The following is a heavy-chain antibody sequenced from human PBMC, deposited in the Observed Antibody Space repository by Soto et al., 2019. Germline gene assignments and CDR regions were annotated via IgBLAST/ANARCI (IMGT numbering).Heavy chain of an antibody. J-gene: IGHJ6*02. V-gene: IGHV4-39*01. Sequence: SETLSLTCAVSGGSISSSSYYWGWIRQPPGKGLEWIGSIYYSGSTYYNPSLKSRVTISVDTSKNQFSLKLSSVTAADTAVYYCVGELPDSRVYYGMDVWGQGTTVTVSS. CDR3: VGELPDSRVYYGMDV. CDR2: IYYSGST. D-gene: IGHD3-10*01. CDR1: GGSISSSSYY.